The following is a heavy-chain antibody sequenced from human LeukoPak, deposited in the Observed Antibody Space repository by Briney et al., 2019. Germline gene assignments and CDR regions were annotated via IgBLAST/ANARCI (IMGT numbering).Heavy chain of an antibody. D-gene: IGHD5-24*01. CDR1: GFTFSSYA. Sequence: GGSLRLSCAASGFTFSSYAMSWVRQAPGKGLEWVSGISGSGGITYYADSVKGRFTISRDNSKNTLYLQMSSLRAEDTALYYCAKWADGYTDWGQGTLVTVSS. CDR3: AKWADGYTD. V-gene: IGHV3-23*01. J-gene: IGHJ4*02. CDR2: ISGSGGIT.